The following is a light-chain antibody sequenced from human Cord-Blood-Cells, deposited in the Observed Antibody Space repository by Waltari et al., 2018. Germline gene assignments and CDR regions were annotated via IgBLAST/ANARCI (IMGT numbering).Light chain of an antibody. CDR2: DVS. J-gene: IGLJ2*01. CDR1: SSDVGGYQS. Sequence: QSALTQPASVSGSPGQSITISCTGTSSDVGGYQSVSWYQQHPGKAPKLMIYDVSNRPSGVSNRFSGSKSGNTASLTISGLQAEDEADYYCSSYTSSSTYVVFGGGTKLTVL. CDR3: SSYTSSSTYVV. V-gene: IGLV2-14*01.